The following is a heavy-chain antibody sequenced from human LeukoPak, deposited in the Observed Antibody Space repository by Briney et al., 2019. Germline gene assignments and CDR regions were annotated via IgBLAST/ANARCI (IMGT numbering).Heavy chain of an antibody. CDR3: ARRAPNNYYYYGMDV. V-gene: IGHV1-18*01. J-gene: IGHJ6*02. Sequence: ASVKVSCKASGYTFTSYGISWVRQAPGQGLEWMGWISAYNGNTNYAQKLQGRVTMTTDTSTSTAYMELRSLRSDDTAVYYCARRAPNNYYYYGMDVWGQGTTVTVS. CDR2: ISAYNGNT. CDR1: GYTFTSYG.